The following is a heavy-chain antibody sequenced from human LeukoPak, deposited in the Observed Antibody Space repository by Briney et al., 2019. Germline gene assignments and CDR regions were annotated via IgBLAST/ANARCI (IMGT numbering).Heavy chain of an antibody. CDR1: GGSLSGYY. J-gene: IGHJ5*02. CDR2: INHSGST. CDR3: ARAIKYCSGGSCYNWFDP. D-gene: IGHD2-15*01. Sequence: SETLSLTCAVYGGSLSGYYWSWIRQPPGKGLEWIGEINHSGSTNYNPSLKSRVTISVDTSKNQFSLKLSSVTAADTAVYYCARAIKYCSGGSCYNWFDPWGQGTLVTVSS. V-gene: IGHV4-34*01.